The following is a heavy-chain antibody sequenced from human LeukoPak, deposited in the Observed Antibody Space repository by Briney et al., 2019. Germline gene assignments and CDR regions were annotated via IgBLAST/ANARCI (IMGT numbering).Heavy chain of an antibody. V-gene: IGHV4-59*01. J-gene: IGHJ4*02. CDR1: GGSISSYY. CDR3: AREAAVGGNHNFDY. Sequence: SETLSLTCTVSGGSISSYYWSWIRQPPGKGLEWIGFIFYSGSTNYNPSLKSRVTILLNTSKTQFSLKLSSVTAADTAVYYCAREAAVGGNHNFDYWGQGTLVTVSS. D-gene: IGHD4-23*01. CDR2: IFYSGST.